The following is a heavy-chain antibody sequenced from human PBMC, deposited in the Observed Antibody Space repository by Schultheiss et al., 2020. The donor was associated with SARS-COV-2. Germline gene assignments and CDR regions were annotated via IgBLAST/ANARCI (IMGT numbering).Heavy chain of an antibody. D-gene: IGHD4-11*01. CDR1: GGSISSYY. CDR3: ARHNLQFINYYYYYGMDV. CDR2: DCYNGST. J-gene: IGHJ6*02. V-gene: IGHV4-59*08. Sequence: SQTLSLTCTVSGGSISSYYWGWIRQTPGKGLEWIGYDCYNGSTNYNPSLKSRVTISLDTSKNQFFLTLSSVTAADTAVYYCARHNLQFINYYYYYGMDVWGQGTTVTVSS.